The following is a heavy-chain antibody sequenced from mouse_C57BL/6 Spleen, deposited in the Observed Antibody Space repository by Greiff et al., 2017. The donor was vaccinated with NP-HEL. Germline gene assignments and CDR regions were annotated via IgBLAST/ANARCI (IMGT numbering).Heavy chain of an antibody. CDR2: IYPGNSDT. V-gene: IGHV1-5*01. CDR1: GYTFTSYW. CDR3: TSPYYGSSYQAWFAY. J-gene: IGHJ3*01. Sequence: EVQLQQSGTVLARPGASVKMSCKTSGYTFTSYWMHWVKQRPGQGLEWIGAIYPGNSDTSYNQKFKGKAKLTAVTSASTAYMELSSLTNEDSAVYYCTSPYYGSSYQAWFAYWGQGTLVTVSA. D-gene: IGHD1-1*01.